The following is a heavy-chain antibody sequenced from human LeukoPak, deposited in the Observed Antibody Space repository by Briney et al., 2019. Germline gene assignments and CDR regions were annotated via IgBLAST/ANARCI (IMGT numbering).Heavy chain of an antibody. CDR2: ISAYNGNT. D-gene: IGHD3-3*01. J-gene: IGHJ4*02. V-gene: IGHV1-18*01. CDR3: ARNTIFGVVITSFDY. CDR1: GYTFTSYG. Sequence: ASVKVSCKASGYTFTSYGISWVRQAPGQGLEWMGWISAYNGNTNYAQKLQGRVTMTTDTFTSTAYMELRSLRSDDTAVYYCARNTIFGVVITSFDYWGQGTLVTVSS.